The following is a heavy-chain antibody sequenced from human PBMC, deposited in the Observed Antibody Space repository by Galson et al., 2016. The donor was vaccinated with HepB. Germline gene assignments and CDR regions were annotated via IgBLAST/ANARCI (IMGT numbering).Heavy chain of an antibody. CDR3: ATILRYFGAGYGMDV. D-gene: IGHD3-9*01. Sequence: SLRLSCAASGLTFSSYEMNWVRQAPGKGLEWISYIGNRGHTIYYADSVKGRFTISRDNAKNSLYLQMNSLRVEDTAVYYCATILRYFGAGYGMDVWGQGTTVTVSS. J-gene: IGHJ6*02. CDR1: GLTFSSYE. V-gene: IGHV3-48*03. CDR2: IGNRGHTI.